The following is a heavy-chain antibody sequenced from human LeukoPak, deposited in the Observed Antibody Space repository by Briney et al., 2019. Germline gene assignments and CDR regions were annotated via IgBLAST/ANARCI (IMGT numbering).Heavy chain of an antibody. CDR2: IRYDGSDK. CDR1: GFTFSSYG. CDR3: AKKYSSGRRPYDYYMDV. J-gene: IGHJ6*03. V-gene: IGHV3-30*02. D-gene: IGHD6-19*01. Sequence: GGSLRLSCAASGFTFSSYGMNWVRQAPGKGLEWVAFIRYDGSDKYYADSVKGRFTVSRDKSKTMVYLQMNSLRAEDTAVYYCAKKYSSGRRPYDYYMDVWGKGTTVIVSS.